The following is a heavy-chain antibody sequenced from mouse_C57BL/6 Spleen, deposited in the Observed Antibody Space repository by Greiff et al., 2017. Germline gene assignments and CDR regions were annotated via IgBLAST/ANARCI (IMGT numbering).Heavy chain of an antibody. CDR3: ARPPSTMITTAWFAY. CDR1: GFTFSDYG. J-gene: IGHJ3*01. Sequence: EVQGVESGGGLVKPGGSLKLSCAASGFTFSDYGMHWVRQAPEKGLEWVAYISSGSSTLYYADTVKGRFTISRDNAKNTLFLQMTSLRSEDTAMYYCARPPSTMITTAWFAYWGQGTLVTVSA. D-gene: IGHD2-4*01. CDR2: ISSGSSTL. V-gene: IGHV5-17*01.